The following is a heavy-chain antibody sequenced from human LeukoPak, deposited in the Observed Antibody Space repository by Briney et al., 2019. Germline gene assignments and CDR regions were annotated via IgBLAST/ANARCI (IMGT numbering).Heavy chain of an antibody. D-gene: IGHD3-22*01. CDR3: ARDDGSDDSSGSRST. J-gene: IGHJ5*02. CDR2: MNPNSGNT. CDR1: GYTFTSYD. Sequence: ASVKVSCKASGYTFTSYDINWVRQAPGQGLEWMGWMNPNSGNTGYAQKFQGRVTMTRNTSISTAYMELSSLRSEDTAVYYCARDDGSDDSSGSRSTWGQGTLVTVSS. V-gene: IGHV1-8*01.